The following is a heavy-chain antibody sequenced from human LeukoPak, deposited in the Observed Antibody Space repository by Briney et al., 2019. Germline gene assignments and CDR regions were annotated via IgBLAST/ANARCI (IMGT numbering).Heavy chain of an antibody. D-gene: IGHD6-19*01. CDR3: VRHTTSGWYQVVY. Sequence: PSETLSLTCTVSGGSISSDYWSWIRQPAGKGLEWIGRIYTSGSTNYNPSLKSRVTMSVDTSKNQFSLKLTSVTAADTAVYYCVRHTTSGWYQVVYWGQGTLVTVSS. V-gene: IGHV4-4*07. J-gene: IGHJ4*02. CDR1: GGSISSDY. CDR2: IYTSGST.